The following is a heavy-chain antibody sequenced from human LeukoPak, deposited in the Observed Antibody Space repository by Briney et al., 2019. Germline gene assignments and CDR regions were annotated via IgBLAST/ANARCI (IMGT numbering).Heavy chain of an antibody. J-gene: IGHJ5*01. CDR1: GDSIRNYY. Sequence: SETLSLTCTVSGDSIRNYYCSWIRQPAGQGLGWTGRIYSTGTTNYNPSLKSRVTMSVDTTTKQFSLRLSSVTAADTAVYYCVRDVGGSGWFDSWGQGTLVTVSS. CDR2: IYSTGTT. D-gene: IGHD1-26*01. V-gene: IGHV4-4*07. CDR3: VRDVGGSGWFDS.